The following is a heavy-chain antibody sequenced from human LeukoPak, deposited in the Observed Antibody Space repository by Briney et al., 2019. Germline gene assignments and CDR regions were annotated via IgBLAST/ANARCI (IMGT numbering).Heavy chain of an antibody. CDR2: FYPGDSDT. Sequence: GESQKISCKGSGYRFTSYWIGWVRQMPGKGLEWMGIFYPGDSDTRYSPSFQGQVTISADKSISTAYLQWSSLKASDTAMYYCARSSHYYDSSGYFYEDYWGQGTLVTVSS. D-gene: IGHD3-22*01. CDR1: GYRFTSYW. J-gene: IGHJ4*02. V-gene: IGHV5-51*01. CDR3: ARSSHYYDSSGYFYEDY.